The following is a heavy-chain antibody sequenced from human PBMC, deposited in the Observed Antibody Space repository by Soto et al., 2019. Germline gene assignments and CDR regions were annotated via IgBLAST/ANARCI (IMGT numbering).Heavy chain of an antibody. CDR2: TDPSDSQN. V-gene: IGHV5-10-1*01. CDR3: ARQIYDSATPPNFQYYFDS. J-gene: IGHJ4*02. Sequence: GAYLKISCKGSGYSFAGYWITWVRQKPGKGLEWMGRTDPSDSQNYYSPSFRGHVTISVTKSITTVFLQWSSLRASDTAMYYCARQIYDSATPPNFQYYFDSWGQGTPVTVSS. CDR1: GYSFAGYW. D-gene: IGHD2-15*01.